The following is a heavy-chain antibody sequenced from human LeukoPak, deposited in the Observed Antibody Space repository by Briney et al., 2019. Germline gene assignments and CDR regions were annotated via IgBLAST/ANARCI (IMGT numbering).Heavy chain of an antibody. CDR1: GFIFSNYA. Sequence: PGGSLRLSCAASGFIFSNYAMTWVRQPPGKGLEWIGNINYLGSTAYNPSLKSRITTSVDTSKHQFSPKLTSVTAADTAVYYCARLSKGRYFDYFFDYWGQGTLVTVSS. CDR3: ARLSKGRYFDYFFDY. V-gene: IGHV4-39*01. J-gene: IGHJ4*02. D-gene: IGHD3-9*01. CDR2: INYLGST.